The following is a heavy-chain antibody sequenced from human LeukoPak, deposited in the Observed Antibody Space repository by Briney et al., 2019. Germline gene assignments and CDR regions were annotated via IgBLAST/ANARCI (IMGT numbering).Heavy chain of an antibody. CDR1: GYTFTTYG. J-gene: IGHJ3*02. Sequence: AASVKVSCKASGYTFTTYGFSWVRQAPGQGLEWMGIINPSGGSTSYAQKFQGRVTMTRDMSTSTVYMELSSLRSEDTAVYYCARGDFEIERAYYDFWSGYPDAFDIWGQGTMVTVSS. D-gene: IGHD3-3*01. CDR3: ARGDFEIERAYYDFWSGYPDAFDI. V-gene: IGHV1-46*01. CDR2: INPSGGST.